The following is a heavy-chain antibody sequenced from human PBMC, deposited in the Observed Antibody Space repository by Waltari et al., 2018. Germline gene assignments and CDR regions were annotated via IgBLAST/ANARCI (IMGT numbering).Heavy chain of an antibody. Sequence: QVQLMESGPGLVRPSETLSLTCNVSGGSITSDYWGWVRLPPGTGLECVGCIYHSGTTNSNPSLRSRVAISVDTSKTQFSLKLTYVTAADTAGYYCARGNSTGWYLSHWSRGALVTVSS. V-gene: IGHV4-59*01. CDR1: GGSITSDY. J-gene: IGHJ4*03. D-gene: IGHD6-19*01. CDR2: IYHSGTT. CDR3: ARGNSTGWYLSH.